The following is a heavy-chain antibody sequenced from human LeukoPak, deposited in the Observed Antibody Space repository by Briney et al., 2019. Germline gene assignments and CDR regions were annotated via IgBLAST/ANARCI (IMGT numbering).Heavy chain of an antibody. J-gene: IGHJ4*02. CDR1: GFTFSSYA. Sequence: PGGSLRLSCAASGFTFSSYAMHWVRQAPGKGLEWVAVISYDGSYKYYADSVKGRFTISRDNSKNTLYLQMNSLRAEDTAVYYCARWEGLAYYFDYWGQGTLVTVSS. D-gene: IGHD1-26*01. CDR3: ARWEGLAYYFDY. V-gene: IGHV3-30-3*01. CDR2: ISYDGSYK.